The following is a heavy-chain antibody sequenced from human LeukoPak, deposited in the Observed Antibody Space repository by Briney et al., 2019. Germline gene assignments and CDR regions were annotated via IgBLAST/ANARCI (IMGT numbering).Heavy chain of an antibody. J-gene: IGHJ3*01. D-gene: IGHD6-13*01. Sequence: ASVTVSCKASGYIFTSYTISWVRQAPGQGLEWMGWISAYNGNTNYVQKLQGRVTMTTDTSTSTAYMELRSLRPDDTAVYYCARDEGAPISAANVWCRGTMVTVSS. CDR1: GYIFTSYT. CDR3: ARDEGAPISAANV. V-gene: IGHV1-18*01. CDR2: ISAYNGNT.